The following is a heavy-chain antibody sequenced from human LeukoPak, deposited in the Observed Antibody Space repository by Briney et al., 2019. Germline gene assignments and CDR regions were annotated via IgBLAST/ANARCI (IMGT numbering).Heavy chain of an antibody. V-gene: IGHV1-2*02. CDR2: INPNSGGT. CDR3: ARDRPLDADDYYGFYYFDY. D-gene: IGHD3-10*01. Sequence: ASVTVSFKASGYTFTFYYMHWVRQAPGEGLEWMGWINPNSGGTNHAQKFQGRVTMTRDTSISTAYMELSRLRSDDTAVYYCARDRPLDADDYYGFYYFDYWGQGTWSPSPQ. CDR1: GYTFTFYY. J-gene: IGHJ4*02.